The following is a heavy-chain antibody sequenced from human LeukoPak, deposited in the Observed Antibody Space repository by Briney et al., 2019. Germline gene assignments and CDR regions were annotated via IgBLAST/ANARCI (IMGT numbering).Heavy chain of an antibody. CDR2: IYYSGST. D-gene: IGHD1-26*01. CDR3: ASLVGATTGLVYYGMDV. CDR1: GDSISNYY. V-gene: IGHV4-59*08. Sequence: PSETLSLTCAVSGDSISNYYWSWIRQPPGKGLEWIGYIYYSGSTNYNPSLKSRVTISVDTSKNQFSLKLSSVTAADTAVYYCASLVGATTGLVYYGMDVWGQGTTVTVSS. J-gene: IGHJ6*02.